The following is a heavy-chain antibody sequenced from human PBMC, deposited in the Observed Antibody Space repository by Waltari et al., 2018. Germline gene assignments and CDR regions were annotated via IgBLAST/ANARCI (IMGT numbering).Heavy chain of an antibody. V-gene: IGHV3-74*01. Sequence: EVQLVESGGGLVQPGGSLRLSCTVSGFPVSSDWMHWVRQAPGKGLGWVSRINTDGSFTGYADSVEGRFTIFKDYAKNTLYLQMNSLRAEDTAVYYCAAFGVGWQKAYWGQGTLVTVSS. J-gene: IGHJ4*02. CDR3: AAFGVGWQKAY. D-gene: IGHD6-19*01. CDR2: INTDGSFT. CDR1: GFPVSSDW.